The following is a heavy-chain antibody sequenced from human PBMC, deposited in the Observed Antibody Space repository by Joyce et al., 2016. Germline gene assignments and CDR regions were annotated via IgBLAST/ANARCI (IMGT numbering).Heavy chain of an antibody. Sequence: QVRLVESGRGVVQPGRSLRLSCAASGFTFSSYGMHWIRQAPGKGLEWVAVTSNDGSKSYYGDSVKGRFTISRDNSRNTLYLQMNSLRPEDTAVYYCAKDRGGISTSWSPEYYFDYWGQGALVIVSS. J-gene: IGHJ4*02. CDR3: AKDRGGISTSWSPEYYFDY. V-gene: IGHV3-30*18. CDR1: GFTFSSYG. D-gene: IGHD6-13*01. CDR2: TSNDGSKS.